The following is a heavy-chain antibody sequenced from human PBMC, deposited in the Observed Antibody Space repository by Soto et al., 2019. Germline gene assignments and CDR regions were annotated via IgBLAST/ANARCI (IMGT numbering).Heavy chain of an antibody. D-gene: IGHD3-10*01. V-gene: IGHV4-4*02. CDR2: IYHSGST. J-gene: IGHJ4*02. CDR3: ASYGSGSYPDY. CDR1: GGSISSSNW. Sequence: SETLSLTCAVSGGSISSSNWCSCVRQPPGKGLEWIGEIYHSGSTNYNPSLKSRVTISVDKSKNQFSLKLSSVTAAGTAVYYCASYGSGSYPDYWGQGTLVTVSS.